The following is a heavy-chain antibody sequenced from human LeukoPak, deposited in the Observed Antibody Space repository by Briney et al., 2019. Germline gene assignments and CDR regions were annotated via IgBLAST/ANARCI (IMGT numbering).Heavy chain of an antibody. Sequence: KSSETLSLTCAVYGGSFSGYYWSWIRQPPGKGLEWIGEINHSGITNYNPSLKSRVTISADTSKNQFSLKLTSVTAADTAVYYCANPARDFADSGAITWWGQGTLVTVSS. CDR1: GGSFSGYY. J-gene: IGHJ4*02. CDR3: ANPARDFADSGAITW. D-gene: IGHD4-17*01. CDR2: INHSGIT. V-gene: IGHV4-34*01.